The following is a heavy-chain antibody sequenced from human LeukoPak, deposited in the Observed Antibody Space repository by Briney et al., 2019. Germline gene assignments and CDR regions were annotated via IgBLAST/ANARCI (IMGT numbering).Heavy chain of an antibody. CDR2: IFVGSGNT. D-gene: IGHD5-18*01. V-gene: IGHV1-58*01. CDR1: GFTFTSSA. Sequence: SVKVSCKASGFTFTSSAVQWGRQARGQRLGWIGWIFVGSGNTNYAQKFQERVTITRDMSTSTAYMELSSLRSEDTAVYYCAAPTVDTAMVTTGAFDIWGQGTMVTVSS. J-gene: IGHJ3*02. CDR3: AAPTVDTAMVTTGAFDI.